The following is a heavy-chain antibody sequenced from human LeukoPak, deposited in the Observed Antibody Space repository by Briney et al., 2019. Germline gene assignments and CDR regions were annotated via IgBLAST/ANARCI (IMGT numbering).Heavy chain of an antibody. Sequence: GGSLRLSCAAPGFTFSSYAMSWVRQAPGKGLEWVSAISGSGGSTYYADSVKGRFTISRDNSKNTLYLQMNSLRAEDTAVYYCAKEGSGSVVVPAASTFDYWGQGTLVTVSS. D-gene: IGHD2-2*01. V-gene: IGHV3-23*01. CDR3: AKEGSGSVVVPAASTFDY. CDR1: GFTFSSYA. J-gene: IGHJ4*02. CDR2: ISGSGGST.